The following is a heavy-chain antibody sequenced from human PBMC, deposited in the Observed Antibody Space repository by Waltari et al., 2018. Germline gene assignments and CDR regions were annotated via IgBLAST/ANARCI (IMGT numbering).Heavy chain of an antibody. CDR2: IYYSGST. Sequence: QLQLQESGPGLVKPSETLSLTCTVSGGSISSSSYYWGWIHQPPGKGLEWIGSIYYSGSTYYNPSLKSRVTISVDTSKNQFSLKLSSVTAADTAVYYCATHKKGRRIASYGSGTLGPPMDVWGKGTTVTVSS. J-gene: IGHJ6*03. CDR1: GGSISSSSYY. D-gene: IGHD3-10*01. V-gene: IGHV4-39*07. CDR3: ATHKKGRRIASYGSGTLGPPMDV.